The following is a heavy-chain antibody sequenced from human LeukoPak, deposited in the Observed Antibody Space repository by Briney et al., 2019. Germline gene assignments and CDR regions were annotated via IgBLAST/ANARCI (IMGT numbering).Heavy chain of an antibody. CDR1: GFTFSSYE. D-gene: IGHD3-22*01. CDR3: AKDPYYYDSSVDWFDP. V-gene: IGHV3-48*03. J-gene: IGHJ5*02. CDR2: ISSSGSTI. Sequence: AGGSLRLSCAASGFTFSSYEMNWVRQAPGKGLEWVSYISSSGSTIYYADSVKGRFTISRDNSKNTLYLQMNSLRAEDTAVYYCAKDPYYYDSSVDWFDPWGQGTLVTVSS.